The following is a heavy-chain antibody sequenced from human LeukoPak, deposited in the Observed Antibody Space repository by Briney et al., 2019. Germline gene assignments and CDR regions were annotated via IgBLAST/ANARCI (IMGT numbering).Heavy chain of an antibody. J-gene: IGHJ4*02. CDR2: IKQDGSEK. CDR1: GFTFSDAW. CDR3: VKSSGDY. V-gene: IGHV3-7*01. Sequence: GGSLRLSCAASGFTFSDAWMSWVRQAPGKGLEWVANIKQDGSEKYYVDSVTGRFTISRDNAKNSLYLQMNSLRAEDTAVYYCVKSSGDYWGQGTLVTVSS.